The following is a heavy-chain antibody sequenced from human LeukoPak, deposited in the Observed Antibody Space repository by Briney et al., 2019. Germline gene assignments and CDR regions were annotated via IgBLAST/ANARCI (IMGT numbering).Heavy chain of an antibody. Sequence: PSETLSLTCTVSGGSISSSSYYWGWIRQPPGKGLEWIGCIYYSGSTYYNPSLKSRVTISVDTSKNQFSLKLSSVTAADTAVYYCARTVYSSGWGPAFDYWGQGTLVTVSS. CDR3: ARTVYSSGWGPAFDY. CDR1: GGSISSSSYY. J-gene: IGHJ4*02. CDR2: IYYSGST. V-gene: IGHV4-39*01. D-gene: IGHD6-19*01.